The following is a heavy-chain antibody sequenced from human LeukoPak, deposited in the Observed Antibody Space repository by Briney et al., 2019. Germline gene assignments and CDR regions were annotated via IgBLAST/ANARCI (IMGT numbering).Heavy chain of an antibody. CDR3: TRYSSSDNWFDP. CDR1: GFTFSGSA. D-gene: IGHD6-6*01. Sequence: GGSLRLSCAASGFTFSGSAMHWVRQASGKGLEWVGRIRDKANSYATAYTASVKGRFTISRDDSKNTAYLQMNSLKTEDTAVYYCTRYSSSDNWFDPWGQGTLVTVSS. V-gene: IGHV3-73*01. J-gene: IGHJ5*02. CDR2: IRDKANSYAT.